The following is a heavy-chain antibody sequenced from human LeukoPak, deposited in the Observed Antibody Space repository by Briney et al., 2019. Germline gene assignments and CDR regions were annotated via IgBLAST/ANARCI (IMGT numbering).Heavy chain of an antibody. V-gene: IGHV3-9*01. J-gene: IGHJ4*02. CDR3: AKDRYCTSSSCPIDY. Sequence: GGSLRLSCAGSGYSFDEYAMHWVRQAPGKGLEWVSGINWKSDKIGYADSVKGRFTISRDNSKNSLYLQMNSLRVEDTALYYCAKDRYCTSSSCPIDYWGQGTMVTVSS. D-gene: IGHD2-2*01. CDR2: INWKSDKI. CDR1: GYSFDEYA.